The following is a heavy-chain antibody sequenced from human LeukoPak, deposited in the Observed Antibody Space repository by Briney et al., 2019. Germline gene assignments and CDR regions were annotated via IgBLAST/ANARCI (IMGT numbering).Heavy chain of an antibody. J-gene: IGHJ3*02. CDR2: ISAYNGNT. CDR3: ARKGVTTHAFDI. D-gene: IGHD4-17*01. V-gene: IGHV1-18*01. CDR1: GYTFTSYG. Sequence: GASVKVSCKASGYTFTSYGISWVRQAPGQGLEWMGWISAYNGNTNYAQKFQGRVTITADESTSTAYMELSSLRSEDTAVYYCARKGVTTHAFDIWGQGTMVTVSS.